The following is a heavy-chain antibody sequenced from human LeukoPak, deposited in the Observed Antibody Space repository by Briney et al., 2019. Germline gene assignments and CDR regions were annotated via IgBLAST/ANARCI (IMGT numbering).Heavy chain of an antibody. Sequence: SQTLSLTCAISGDSVSSNYAAWNWIRQSSSRGLEWEGRTYYRSKRYTDYAVSVKSRITINPDTSKNQFSLKLSSVTAADTAVYYCARRRLTTVTTNEGEYYYYYYGMDVWGQGTTVTVSS. D-gene: IGHD4-17*01. J-gene: IGHJ6*02. CDR3: ARRRLTTVTTNEGEYYYYYYGMDV. CDR2: TYYRSKRYT. V-gene: IGHV6-1*01. CDR1: GDSVSSNYAA.